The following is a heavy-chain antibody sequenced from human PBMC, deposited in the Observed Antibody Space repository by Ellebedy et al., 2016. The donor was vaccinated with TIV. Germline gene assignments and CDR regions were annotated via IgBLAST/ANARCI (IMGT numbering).Heavy chain of an antibody. CDR3: TREAANWNYPYYYYNGMDV. CDR2: IGSKGYGGTT. CDR1: GFTFGDFA. V-gene: IGHV3-49*04. D-gene: IGHD1-7*01. Sequence: GESLKISXPASGFTFGDFAISWVRQAPGKGLEWVGFIGSKGYGGTTQYAASVKGRFTISRDDSKSIAYLQMNSLKTEDTALYYCTREAANWNYPYYYYNGMDVWGQGTTVTVSS. J-gene: IGHJ6*02.